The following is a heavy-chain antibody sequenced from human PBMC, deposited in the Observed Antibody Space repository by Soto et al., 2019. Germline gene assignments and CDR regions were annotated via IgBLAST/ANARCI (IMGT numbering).Heavy chain of an antibody. V-gene: IGHV3-33*01. CDR3: ARDSVVGAAAGTPRWFDP. D-gene: IGHD6-13*01. Sequence: QVQLVESVGGVVQPGRSLRLSCAASGFTFSSYGMHWVRQAPGKGLEWVAVIWYDGSNKYYEDSVKGRFTISRDNSKNTLYLQMNSLRAEDTAVYYCARDSVVGAAAGTPRWFDPWGQGTLVTVSS. CDR2: IWYDGSNK. CDR1: GFTFSSYG. J-gene: IGHJ5*02.